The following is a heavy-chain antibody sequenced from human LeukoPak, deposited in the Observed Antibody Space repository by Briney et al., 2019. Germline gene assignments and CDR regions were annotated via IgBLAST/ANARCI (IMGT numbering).Heavy chain of an antibody. J-gene: IGHJ4*02. V-gene: IGHV4-39*01. Sequence: SQTLSLTCTVSGGSISSGSYYWGWIRQPPGKGLEWIGSIYYSGSTYYNPSLKSRVTISVDTSKNQFSLKLSSVTAADTAVYYCASLGFGVIIDYWGQGTLVTVSS. CDR2: IYYSGST. CDR3: ASLGFGVIIDY. CDR1: GGSISSGSYY. D-gene: IGHD3-3*01.